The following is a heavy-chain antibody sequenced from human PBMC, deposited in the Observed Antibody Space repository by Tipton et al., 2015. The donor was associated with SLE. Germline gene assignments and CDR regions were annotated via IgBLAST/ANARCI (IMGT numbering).Heavy chain of an antibody. D-gene: IGHD3-10*01. CDR3: ARGPDYGSGSPFDS. CDR2: INHSGST. Sequence: LRLSCAVYGGSFSGYYWTWIRQPPGKGLEWIGEINHSGSTNYNPSLKSRVTISLDTSKNQFSLKLTSVTAADTAVYYCARGPDYGSGSPFDSWGQGTLVTVSS. V-gene: IGHV4-34*01. J-gene: IGHJ5*01. CDR1: GGSFSGYY.